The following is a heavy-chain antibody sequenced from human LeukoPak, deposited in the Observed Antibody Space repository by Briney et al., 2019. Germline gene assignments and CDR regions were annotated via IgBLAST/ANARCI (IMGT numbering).Heavy chain of an antibody. Sequence: GASVKVSCKASGDIFTDYYMHWVRQAPGQGLEWMGWINPNSGGTNYAQKFQGRVTMTRDTSISTAYMELSRLRSDDTAVYYCAGALYCGGDCYFGFDPWGQGTLVTVSS. D-gene: IGHD2-21*02. V-gene: IGHV1-2*02. J-gene: IGHJ5*02. CDR2: INPNSGGT. CDR3: AGALYCGGDCYFGFDP. CDR1: GDIFTDYY.